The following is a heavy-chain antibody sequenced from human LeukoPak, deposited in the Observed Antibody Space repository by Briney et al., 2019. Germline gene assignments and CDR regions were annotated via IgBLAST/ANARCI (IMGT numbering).Heavy chain of an antibody. D-gene: IGHD6-13*01. CDR1: GYTFSSYS. CDR3: ARVSCDSSCFPHGDYYYMDV. V-gene: IGHV3-21*01. CDR2: ISSSSSYI. Sequence: PGGSLRLSCAGSGYTFSSYSMNWVRQAPGKGLEWVSIISSSSSYIYYADSVKGRFTVSRDNAKDSLYLQMNTLRAEDTAVYYCARVSCDSSCFPHGDYYYMDVRGKGTTVTVSS. J-gene: IGHJ6*03.